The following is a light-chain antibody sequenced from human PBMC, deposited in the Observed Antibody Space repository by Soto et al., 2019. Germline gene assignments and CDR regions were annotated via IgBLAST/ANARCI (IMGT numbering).Light chain of an antibody. CDR2: IAS. CDR3: QQYYNWPRT. J-gene: IGKJ1*01. Sequence: EIVMTQSPATXSXXPXXXXXXXXRASQSINTYLAWYQQKPGQAPRLLIYIASIRATGIPARFSGSGSGTEFTLTISSLQSEDFAVYYCQQYYNWPRTFGQGTKVDIK. CDR1: QSINTY. V-gene: IGKV3-15*01.